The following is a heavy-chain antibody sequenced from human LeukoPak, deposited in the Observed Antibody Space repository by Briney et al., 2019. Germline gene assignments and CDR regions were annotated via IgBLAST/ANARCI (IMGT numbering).Heavy chain of an antibody. V-gene: IGHV3-7*02. Sequence: GGSLRLSCKGSGFTFSRYWMSWVRQAPGKGLEWVANINQGGREKYYVDSVKGRFIISRDNAKNSLYLQMNSLRVEDTAVYYCATAGWSLRTPFDCWGQGTPVTVSS. D-gene: IGHD5/OR15-5a*01. CDR2: INQGGREK. CDR3: ATAGWSLRTPFDC. CDR1: GFTFSRYW. J-gene: IGHJ4*02.